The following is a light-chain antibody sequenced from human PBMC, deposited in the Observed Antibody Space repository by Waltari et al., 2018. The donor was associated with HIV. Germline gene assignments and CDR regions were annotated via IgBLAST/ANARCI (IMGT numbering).Light chain of an antibody. CDR1: RSNIGNNY. V-gene: IGLV1-51*01. CDR3: SSYTSSRTLV. Sequence: QSVLTQPPSVSAAPGQKVTISCSGSRSNIGNNYVSWYQQLPGTALKLLIYENDRRPSGVPHRFSGSKSGNTASLTISGLQAEDEADYCCSSYTSSRTLVFGGGTKLTVL. J-gene: IGLJ3*02. CDR2: END.